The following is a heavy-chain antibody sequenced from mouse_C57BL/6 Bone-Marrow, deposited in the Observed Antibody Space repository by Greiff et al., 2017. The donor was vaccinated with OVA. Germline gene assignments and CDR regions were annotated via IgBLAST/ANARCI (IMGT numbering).Heavy chain of an antibody. J-gene: IGHJ3*01. Sequence: QVHVKQPGTELVKPGASVKLSCKASGYTFTSYWMHWVKQRPGQGLEWIGNINPSNGGTNYNEKFKSKATLTVDKSSSTAYMQLSSLTSEDSAVYYCAREGDGYYGWFAYWGQGTLVTVSA. CDR1: GYTFTSYW. V-gene: IGHV1-53*01. CDR3: AREGDGYYGWFAY. D-gene: IGHD2-3*01. CDR2: INPSNGGT.